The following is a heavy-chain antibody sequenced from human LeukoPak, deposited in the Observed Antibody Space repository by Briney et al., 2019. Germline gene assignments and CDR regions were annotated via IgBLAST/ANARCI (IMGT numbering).Heavy chain of an antibody. D-gene: IGHD3-10*01. CDR3: TRSNRESVRWLDP. CDR2: VSYDGTDE. V-gene: IGHV3-30-3*01. CDR1: GFTFSAYA. Sequence: GGSLRLSGAASGFTFSAYAMHWVRQAPGKGLEWVTVVSYDGTDEYYADSVKGRFSISRDNSKNTVYLHMNSLKTEDTAVYYCTRSNRESVRWLDPWGQGILVTVSS. J-gene: IGHJ5*02.